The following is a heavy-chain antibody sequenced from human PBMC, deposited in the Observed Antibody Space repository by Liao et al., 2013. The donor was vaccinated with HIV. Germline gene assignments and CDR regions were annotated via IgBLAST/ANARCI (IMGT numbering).Heavy chain of an antibody. J-gene: IGHJ6*03. CDR1: GGSISSGSYY. CDR3: ARGNDIWSGYRPGLYYYMDV. V-gene: IGHV4-39*07. CDR2: INHSGST. Sequence: QVQLQESGPGLVKPSQTLSLTCTVSGGSISSGSYYWSWIRQPPGKGLEWIGEINHSGSTNYNPSLKSRVTISVDTSKNQFSLKLRSVTAADTAVYYCARGNDIWSGYRPGLYYYMDVWGKGTTVTVSS. D-gene: IGHD3-3*01.